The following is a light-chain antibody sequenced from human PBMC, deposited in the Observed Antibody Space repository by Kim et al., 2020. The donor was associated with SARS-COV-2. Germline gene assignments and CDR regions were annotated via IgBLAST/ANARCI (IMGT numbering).Light chain of an antibody. V-gene: IGKV1-5*03. CDR1: QSIGGW. CDR2: KAS. CDR3: QQYNSYSKM. Sequence: SASVGDTVTITCRASQSIGGWLAWYQQKSGKAPKLLISKASNLEGGVPSRFSGSGSGTEFTLTISSLQPDDFATYYCQQYNSYSKMFGQGTKLEI. J-gene: IGKJ1*01.